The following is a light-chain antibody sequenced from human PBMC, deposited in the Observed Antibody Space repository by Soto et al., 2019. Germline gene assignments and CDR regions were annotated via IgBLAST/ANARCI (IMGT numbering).Light chain of an antibody. Sequence: DIQMTQSPSTLSASFGDRVTITFRASQTISSWLAWYQQKPGKAPKRLIYAASNLQSGVPSRFSGSGSGTEFTLTISSLQPEDFATYFCLQHNNYPPTFGQGTKVDIK. CDR1: QTISSW. CDR3: LQHNNYPPT. J-gene: IGKJ1*01. CDR2: AAS. V-gene: IGKV1-17*01.